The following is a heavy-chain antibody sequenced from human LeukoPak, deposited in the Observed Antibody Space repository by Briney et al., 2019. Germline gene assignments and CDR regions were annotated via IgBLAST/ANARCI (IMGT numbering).Heavy chain of an antibody. Sequence: PGGSLRLSCVGSGLTFSGYVMAWVRQAPGKGLEWISAISGSGSTTYYADSVKDRFTISRDNSKNTLKLQMNSLRADDTAVYYCAKDPGSRPAYFDYWGQGTLVTVSS. CDR2: ISGSGSTT. J-gene: IGHJ4*02. CDR3: AKDPGSRPAYFDY. D-gene: IGHD1-26*01. V-gene: IGHV3-23*01. CDR1: GLTFSGYV.